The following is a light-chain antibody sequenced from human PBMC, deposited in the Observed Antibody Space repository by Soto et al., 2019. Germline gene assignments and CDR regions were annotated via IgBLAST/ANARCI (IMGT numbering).Light chain of an antibody. CDR2: GAS. J-gene: IGKJ1*01. V-gene: IGKV3-15*01. CDR1: QSISDT. Sequence: EIVVTQSPGTLSVSPGVRATLSCRASQSISDTLAWYQQKPGQAPRLLIHGASTRAPGFPARFSGSGSGTDFTLTISSLQSEDFAVYYCQQYNNWPWTFGQGTKV. CDR3: QQYNNWPWT.